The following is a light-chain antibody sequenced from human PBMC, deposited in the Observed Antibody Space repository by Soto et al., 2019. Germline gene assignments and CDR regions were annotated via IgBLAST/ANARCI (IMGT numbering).Light chain of an antibody. J-gene: IGKJ1*01. CDR3: QQYGSSPQWT. V-gene: IGKV3-20*01. CDR2: RAS. CDR1: QSVSSSF. Sequence: EIVLTQSPGTLSLSPGERATLSCRASQSVSSSFLAWYQQKPGQAPRLLIYRASSRATGIPDRFSGSGSGTDFTLTISRLVPEDFAVYYCQQYGSSPQWTFGQGTKVEIK.